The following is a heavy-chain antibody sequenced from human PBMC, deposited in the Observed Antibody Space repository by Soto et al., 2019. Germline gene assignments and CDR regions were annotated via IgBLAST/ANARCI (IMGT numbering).Heavy chain of an antibody. J-gene: IGHJ4*02. CDR1: GYTFTSNS. V-gene: IGHV1-18*04. D-gene: IGHD6-19*01. Sequence: GASVKVSCKASGYTFTSNSIGWVRQAPGQGLEWMGWINVYNGNTKYAQQLQGRVTLTTDTSTRTAYMDLRSLRSDDTAVYYCALISSASSGWLPDDWCQGIVVTVAS. CDR3: ALISSASSGWLPDD. CDR2: INVYNGNT.